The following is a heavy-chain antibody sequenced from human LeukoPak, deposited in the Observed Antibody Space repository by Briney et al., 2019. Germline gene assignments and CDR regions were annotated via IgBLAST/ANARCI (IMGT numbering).Heavy chain of an antibody. J-gene: IGHJ4*02. Sequence: ASVKVSCKASGYTFTGYYMHWVRQAPGQGLEWMGWINPSGGSTNYAQKFQGRVTMTRDTSTSIVYMELSSLRSEDTAVYYCARRYSYGSVDYWGQGTLVTVSS. CDR3: ARRYSYGSVDY. D-gene: IGHD5-18*01. CDR1: GYTFTGYY. V-gene: IGHV1-46*01. CDR2: INPSGGST.